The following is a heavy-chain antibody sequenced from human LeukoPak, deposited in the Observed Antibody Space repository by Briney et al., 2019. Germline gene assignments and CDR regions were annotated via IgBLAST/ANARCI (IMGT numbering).Heavy chain of an antibody. CDR2: ISAYNGNT. Sequence: GASVKVSCKASGYTFTSYGISWVRQAPGQGLEWMGWISAYNGNTNYAQKLQGRVTMTTDTSTSTAYMELRSLRSDDTAVYYCARDSYDFWSGYPRWFDPWGQGTLVTVSS. D-gene: IGHD3-3*01. CDR1: GYTFTSYG. CDR3: ARDSYDFWSGYPRWFDP. J-gene: IGHJ5*02. V-gene: IGHV1-18*01.